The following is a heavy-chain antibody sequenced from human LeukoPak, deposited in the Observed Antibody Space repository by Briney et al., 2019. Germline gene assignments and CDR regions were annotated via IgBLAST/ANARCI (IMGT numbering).Heavy chain of an antibody. CDR2: MNPNSGNT. V-gene: IGHV1-8*03. J-gene: IGHJ4*02. CDR1: GYTFTSYD. D-gene: IGHD2-2*02. CDR3: ARRAAIRAIDY. Sequence: ASVKVSCKASGYTFTSYDINWVRQATGQGLEWMGWMNPNSGNTGYAQKFQGRVTITRNTSISTAHMELSSLRSEDTAVYYCARRAAIRAIDYWGQGTLVTVSS.